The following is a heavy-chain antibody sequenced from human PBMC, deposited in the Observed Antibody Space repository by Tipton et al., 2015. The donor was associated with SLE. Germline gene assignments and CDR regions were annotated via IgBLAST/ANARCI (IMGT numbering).Heavy chain of an antibody. Sequence: SLRLSCAASGFSFSNYWMTWVRQAPGKGLEWVANIKEDGSEKYYVDSVKGRFTISRDNAKNSLYLQMNNLRAEDTAVYYCATGYSSAYWGQGTQVTVSS. CDR3: ATGYSSAY. V-gene: IGHV3-7*05. CDR1: GFSFSNYW. D-gene: IGHD6-19*01. CDR2: IKEDGSEK. J-gene: IGHJ4*02.